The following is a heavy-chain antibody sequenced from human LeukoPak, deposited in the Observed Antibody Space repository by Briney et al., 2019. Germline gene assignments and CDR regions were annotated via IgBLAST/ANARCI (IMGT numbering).Heavy chain of an antibody. J-gene: IGHJ4*02. CDR3: ARNGASSGRPYHLDY. D-gene: IGHD6-19*01. CDR2: ISSSSSTI. CDR1: KFTFSDYG. Sequence: GGSLRLSCAASKFTFSDYGMNWVRQAAGKGLEWVSYISSSSSTIYYGDSVKGRFTISRDNAENSLYLQMNGLRAEDTAVYFCARNGASSGRPYHLDYWGQGTLVTVSS. V-gene: IGHV3-48*01.